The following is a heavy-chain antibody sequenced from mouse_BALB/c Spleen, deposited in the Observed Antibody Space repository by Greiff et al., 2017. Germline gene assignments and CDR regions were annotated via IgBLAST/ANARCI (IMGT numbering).Heavy chain of an antibody. CDR2: IDPANGNT. CDR1: GFNIKDTY. D-gene: IGHD2-14*01. V-gene: IGHV14-3*02. CDR3: AYRSLFAY. Sequence: EVQLVESGAELVKPGASVKLSCTASGFNIKDTYMHWVKQRPEQGLEWIGRIDPANGNTKYDPKFQGKATITADTSSNTAYLQLSSLTSEDTAVYYCAYRSLFAYWGQGTLVTVSA. J-gene: IGHJ3*01.